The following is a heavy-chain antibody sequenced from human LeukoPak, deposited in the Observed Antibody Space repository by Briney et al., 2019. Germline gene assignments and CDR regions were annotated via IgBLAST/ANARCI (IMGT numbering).Heavy chain of an antibody. CDR3: ARGGRAMVDY. D-gene: IGHD3-16*01. Sequence: GGSLILSCVASGFTFSSYEMNWVRQAPGKGLEWVSYITQTAASIYHADSVRGRFTISRDNAKNSLYLQMNSLRDEDTAVYYCARGGRAMVDYWGQGTLVTVSS. J-gene: IGHJ4*02. CDR2: ITQTAASI. CDR1: GFTFSSYE. V-gene: IGHV3-48*03.